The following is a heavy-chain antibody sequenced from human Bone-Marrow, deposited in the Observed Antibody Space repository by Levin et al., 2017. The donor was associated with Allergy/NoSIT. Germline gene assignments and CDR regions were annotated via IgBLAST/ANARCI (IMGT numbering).Heavy chain of an antibody. CDR3: ARGPRRYCSGGSCYFSGNWFDP. Sequence: ASVKVSCKASGYTFTSYAMNWVRQAPGQGLEWMGWINTNTGNPTYAQGFTGRFVFSLDTSVSTAYLQICSLKAEDTAVYYCARGPRRYCSGGSCYFSGNWFDPWGQGTLVTVSS. V-gene: IGHV7-4-1*01. CDR1: GYTFTSYA. D-gene: IGHD2-15*01. J-gene: IGHJ5*02. CDR2: INTNTGNP.